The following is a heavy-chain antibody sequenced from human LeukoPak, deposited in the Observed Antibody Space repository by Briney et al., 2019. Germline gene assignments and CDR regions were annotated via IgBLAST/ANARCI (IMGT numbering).Heavy chain of an antibody. CDR2: INPSGGST. Sequence: ASVKVSCKASGYTFIGYYVHWVRQAPGQGLEWMGIINPSGGSTSYAQKFQGRVTMTRDTSTSTVYMELSSLRSEDTAVYYCARSGVEGLVVYMDVWGKGTTVTISS. CDR1: GYTFIGYY. J-gene: IGHJ6*03. CDR3: ARSGVEGLVVYMDV. D-gene: IGHD2-8*02. V-gene: IGHV1-46*01.